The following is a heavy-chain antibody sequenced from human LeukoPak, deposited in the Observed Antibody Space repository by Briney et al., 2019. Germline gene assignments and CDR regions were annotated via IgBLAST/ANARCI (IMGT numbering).Heavy chain of an antibody. CDR3: VRDSIAGYSLSW. D-gene: IGHD3-9*01. Sequence: SGTLSLTCDVSGGFIINGKWWSWVRQPPGKGLEWIGEISHSGSPNYNPSLKGRLTISVDTAKNQFSLKLNSVTAADTAVYYCVRDSIAGYSLSWWGQGTLVTVPS. CDR1: GGFIINGKW. V-gene: IGHV4-4*02. CDR2: ISHSGSP. J-gene: IGHJ4*02.